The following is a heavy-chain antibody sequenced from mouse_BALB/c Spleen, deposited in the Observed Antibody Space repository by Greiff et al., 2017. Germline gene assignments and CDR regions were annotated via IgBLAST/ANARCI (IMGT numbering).Heavy chain of an antibody. Sequence: DVQLVESGGGLVKPGGSLKLSCAASGFAFSSYDMSWVRQTPEKRLEWVAYISSGGGSTYYPDTVKGRFTISRDNAKNTLYLQMSSLKSEDTAMYYCARQGGYSLYYAMDYWGQGTSVTVSS. V-gene: IGHV5-12-1*01. CDR2: ISSGGGST. D-gene: IGHD2-3*01. CDR1: GFAFSSYD. J-gene: IGHJ4*01. CDR3: ARQGGYSLYYAMDY.